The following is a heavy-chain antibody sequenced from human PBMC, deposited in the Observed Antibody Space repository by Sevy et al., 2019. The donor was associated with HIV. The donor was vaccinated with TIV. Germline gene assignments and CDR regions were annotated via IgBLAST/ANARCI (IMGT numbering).Heavy chain of an antibody. CDR2: INAGNGNT. Sequence: ASVKVSCKASGYTFTSYAMHWVRQAPGQRLEWMGWINAGNGNTKYSQKFQGRVTITRDTSASTAYMELSSLRSEDTAVYYCARLRDSSGWYYFDYWGQRTLVTVSS. V-gene: IGHV1-3*01. CDR1: GYTFTSYA. D-gene: IGHD6-19*01. J-gene: IGHJ4*02. CDR3: ARLRDSSGWYYFDY.